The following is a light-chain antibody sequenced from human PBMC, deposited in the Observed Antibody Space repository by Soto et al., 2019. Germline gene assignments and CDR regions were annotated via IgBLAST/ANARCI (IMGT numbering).Light chain of an antibody. CDR2: DVT. V-gene: IGLV2-11*01. CDR1: SSDVGGYDS. Sequence: QSALTQPRSVSGSPGQSVTISCTGTSSDVGGYDSVSWYQQHPGKAPKLMIYDVTKRPSGVPDRFSGSKSDNTASLTISGLQAEDEAYFYCCAYTGNFIRIFGGGTKLTVL. J-gene: IGLJ2*01. CDR3: CAYTGNFIRI.